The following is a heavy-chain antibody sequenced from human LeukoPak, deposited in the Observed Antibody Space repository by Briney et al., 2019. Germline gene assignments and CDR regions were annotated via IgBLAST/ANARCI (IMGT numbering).Heavy chain of an antibody. D-gene: IGHD2-8*01. CDR2: ISGSGGRT. CDR3: AKGYCTNGVCYFDY. CDR1: GFTFSSYA. V-gene: IGHV3-23*01. J-gene: IGHJ4*02. Sequence: GGSLRLSCAASGFTFSSYAMSWVRQAPGKGLEWVSTISGSGGRTYNADSVKGRFTISRDNSKNTLYLQMNSLRAEDTAVYYCAKGYCTNGVCYFDYWGQGTLVTVSS.